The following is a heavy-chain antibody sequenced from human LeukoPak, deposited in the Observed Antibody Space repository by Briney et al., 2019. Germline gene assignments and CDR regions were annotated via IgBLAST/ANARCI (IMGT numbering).Heavy chain of an antibody. D-gene: IGHD3-3*01. J-gene: IGHJ6*04. CDR2: ISGSGGST. V-gene: IGHV3-23*01. Sequence: PGGSLRLSCAASGFTFSSYAMSWVRQAPGKGLEWVSAISGSGGSTYYADSVKGRFTISRDNSKNTLYLQMNSLRAEDTAVYYCVRLGVYYDFWSGPDVWGKGTTVTVSS. CDR3: VRLGVYYDFWSGPDV. CDR1: GFTFSSYA.